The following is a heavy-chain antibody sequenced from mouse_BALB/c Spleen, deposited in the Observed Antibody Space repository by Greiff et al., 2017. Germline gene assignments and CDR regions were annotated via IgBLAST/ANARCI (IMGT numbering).Heavy chain of an antibody. Sequence: VKLMESGAELAKPGASVKMSCKASGYTFTSYWMHWVKQRPGQGLEWIGYINPSTGYTEYNQKFKDKATLTADKSSSTAYMQLSSLTSEDSAVYYCARYGYDDAMDYWGQGTSVTVSS. CDR1: GYTFTSYW. D-gene: IGHD2-2*01. V-gene: IGHV1-7*01. J-gene: IGHJ4*01. CDR2: INPSTGYT. CDR3: ARYGYDDAMDY.